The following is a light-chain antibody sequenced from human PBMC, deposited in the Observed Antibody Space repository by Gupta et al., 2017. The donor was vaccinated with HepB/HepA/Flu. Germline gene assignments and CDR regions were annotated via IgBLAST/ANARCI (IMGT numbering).Light chain of an antibody. V-gene: IGLV2-14*03. J-gene: IGLJ2*01. Sequence: QSALTQPASVSGPPGQPITLSRTVTSSDVGAYNYVSWYQHHPGKAPKVMIYDVTNRPSGVSNRFSGSKSGNTASLTISGLQAADEADYYCSSYTTSRTVVFGGGTKLTVL. CDR2: DVT. CDR3: SSYTTSRTVV. CDR1: SSDVGAYNY.